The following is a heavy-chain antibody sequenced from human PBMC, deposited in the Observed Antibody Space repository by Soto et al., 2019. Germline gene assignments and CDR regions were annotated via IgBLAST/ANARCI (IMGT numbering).Heavy chain of an antibody. Sequence: PSETLSLTCTVSGGSISSSGYYWSWIRQHPGKGLEWIGYIYYSGSTYYNPSLKSRVTISVDTSKNQFSLKLSSVTAADTAVYYCAREESQYQGGVYYYYYMDVWGKGTTVTVSS. J-gene: IGHJ6*03. CDR3: AREESQYQGGVYYYYYMDV. CDR2: IYYSGST. D-gene: IGHD2-2*01. V-gene: IGHV4-31*03. CDR1: GGSISSSGYY.